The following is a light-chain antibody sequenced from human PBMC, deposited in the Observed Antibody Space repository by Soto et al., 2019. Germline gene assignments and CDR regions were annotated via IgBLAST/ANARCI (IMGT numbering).Light chain of an antibody. V-gene: IGLV2-14*01. CDR2: CVS. CDR3: SSYTTSSSGV. J-gene: IGLJ3*02. CDR1: SSDVGGYNY. Sequence: QSALTQPASVSGSPGQTVTISCTGTSSDVGGYNYVSWFQQHPGKAPKLMIYCVSNRPSWISNRFSGSTSGNTASLTISGGQDEDEADYYCSSYTTSSSGVFGGGTKLTVL.